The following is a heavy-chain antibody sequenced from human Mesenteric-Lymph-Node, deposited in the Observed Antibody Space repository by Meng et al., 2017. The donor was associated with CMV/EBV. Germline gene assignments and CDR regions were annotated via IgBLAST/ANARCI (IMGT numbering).Heavy chain of an antibody. CDR1: GYTFTDCF. CDR3: ARDGSMDV. Sequence: ASVKVSCKASGYTFTDCFICWVRQAPGQGLEWMGWINPNSGDTDYAQKFQGRVTMTRDTSIRTAYMELSSLRFDDTAVYYCARDGSMDVWGQGTTVTVSS. J-gene: IGHJ6*02. D-gene: IGHD3-10*01. CDR2: INPNSGDT. V-gene: IGHV1-2*02.